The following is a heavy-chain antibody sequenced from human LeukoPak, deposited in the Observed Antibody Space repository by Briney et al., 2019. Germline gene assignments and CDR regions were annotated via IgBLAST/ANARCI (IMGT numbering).Heavy chain of an antibody. Sequence: ASVKVSCKASGYTFTSYAMHWVRQAPGQRLEWMGWINAGNGNTKYSQKFQGRVTITRDTSTSTAYMELSSLRSEDTAVYYCARASARWDCSGGSCRLSNWFDPWGQGTLVTVSS. CDR3: ARASARWDCSGGSCRLSNWFDP. J-gene: IGHJ5*02. CDR2: INAGNGNT. V-gene: IGHV1-3*01. D-gene: IGHD2-15*01. CDR1: GYTFTSYA.